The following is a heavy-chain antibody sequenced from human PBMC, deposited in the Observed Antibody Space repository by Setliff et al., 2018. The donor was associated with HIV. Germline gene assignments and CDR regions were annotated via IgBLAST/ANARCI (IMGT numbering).Heavy chain of an antibody. V-gene: IGHV1-46*01. CDR1: GYTFTKYY. CDR2: INPGGGAT. Sequence: ASVKVSCKASGYTFTKYYINWVRQAPGQGLEWMGIINPGGGATTYEKKFQGRVTMTRDTSTSTVYMELNNLRFDDTAVYYCATGYTFGPRTDYHYYYIDVWGKGTTVTVSS. CDR3: ATGYTFGPRTDYHYYYIDV. J-gene: IGHJ6*03. D-gene: IGHD5-18*01.